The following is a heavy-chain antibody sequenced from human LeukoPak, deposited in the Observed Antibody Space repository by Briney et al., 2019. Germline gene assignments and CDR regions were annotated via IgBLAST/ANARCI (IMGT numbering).Heavy chain of an antibody. D-gene: IGHD3-22*01. CDR2: IYYSGST. CDR3: AAITMIVVEKGAFDI. Sequence: KPSETLSLTCTVSGGSISSYYWSWIRQPPGKGLEWIGYIYYSGSTNYNPSLKSRVTISVDTSKNQFSLKLSSVTAADTAVYYCAAITMIVVEKGAFDIWGQGTMVTVSS. V-gene: IGHV4-59*08. CDR1: GGSISSYY. J-gene: IGHJ3*02.